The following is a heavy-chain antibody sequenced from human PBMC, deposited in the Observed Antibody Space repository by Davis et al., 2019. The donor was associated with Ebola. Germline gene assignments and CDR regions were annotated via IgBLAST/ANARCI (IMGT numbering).Heavy chain of an antibody. CDR1: GFTFSSYG. J-gene: IGHJ5*02. CDR3: ARGMEWTEWWIAP. D-gene: IGHD3-3*01. Sequence: GESLKISCAASGFTFSSYGMHWVRQAPGKGLEWVALIWYDGSNKYYADSVKGRFTISRDNSKNTLYLQMSSLRAEDTAIYYCARGMEWTEWWIAPWGQGALVTVSS. V-gene: IGHV3-30*02. CDR2: IWYDGSNK.